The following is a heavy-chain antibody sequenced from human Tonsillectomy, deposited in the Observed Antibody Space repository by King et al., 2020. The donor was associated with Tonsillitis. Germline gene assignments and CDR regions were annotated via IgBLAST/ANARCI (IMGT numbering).Heavy chain of an antibody. CDR1: GGSISSSSYY. D-gene: IGHD3-10*01. CDR3: ASRGGRGSGSSH. V-gene: IGHV4-39*01. CDR2: IYYSGST. Sequence: QLQESGPGLVKPSETLSLTCTVSGGSISSSSYYWGWIRQPPGKGLEWIGSIYYSGSTYYNPSLKSRVTISVDTSKNQFSLKLSSVTAADTAVYYCASRGGRGSGSSHWGQGTLVTVSS. J-gene: IGHJ4*02.